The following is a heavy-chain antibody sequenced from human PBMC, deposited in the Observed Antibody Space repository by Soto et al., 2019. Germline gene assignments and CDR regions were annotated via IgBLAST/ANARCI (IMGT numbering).Heavy chain of an antibody. CDR3: ARDGILANDFWSGYYTGGSGSDY. D-gene: IGHD3-3*01. J-gene: IGHJ4*02. V-gene: IGHV3-21*01. CDR2: ISSSSSYI. CDR1: GFTFSSYS. Sequence: GGSLRLSCAASGFTFSSYSMNWVRQTPGKGLEWVSSISSSSSYIYYADSVKGRFTISRDNAKNSLYLQMNSLRAEDTAVYYCARDGILANDFWSGYYTGGSGSDYWGQGTLVTVSS.